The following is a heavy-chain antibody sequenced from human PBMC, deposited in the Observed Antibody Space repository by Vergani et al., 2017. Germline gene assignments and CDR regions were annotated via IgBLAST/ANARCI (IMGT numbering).Heavy chain of an antibody. V-gene: IGHV1-69*18. CDR2: IIPIFGTT. Sequence: QVRRVQSGAEVKKLGSSVKVSCKASGGNFSSNSISWVRQAPGQGLEWMGRIIPIFGTTSYAQKFQGRVTILADESTSTAYMELSSLRSEDTAVYYCARSSGYYSYYFDIWGRETLVTVSS. D-gene: IGHD3-22*01. CDR3: ARSSGYYSYYFDI. CDR1: GGNFSSNS. J-gene: IGHJ4*02.